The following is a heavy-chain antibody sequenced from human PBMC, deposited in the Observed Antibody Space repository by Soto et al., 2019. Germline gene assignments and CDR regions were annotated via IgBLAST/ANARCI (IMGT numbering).Heavy chain of an antibody. V-gene: IGHV3-23*01. D-gene: IGHD2-21*02. J-gene: IGHJ4*02. CDR2: IRGNGDRT. CDR1: GFAFSNYA. Sequence: EEQLLESGGALVVPGGSLRLSCAASGFAFSNYAMTWVRQAPGKGLEWVSSIRGNGDRTYYAESVKGRFTISRDNSKSTLFLQMNSLRADDTAVYFCARAEVTAVFGFWGQGTLVTLSS. CDR3: ARAEVTAVFGF.